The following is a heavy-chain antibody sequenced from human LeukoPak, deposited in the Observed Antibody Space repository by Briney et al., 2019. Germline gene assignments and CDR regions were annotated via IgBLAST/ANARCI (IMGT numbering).Heavy chain of an antibody. Sequence: GGSLRLSCAASGFTFSNAWMSGVRQAPGKGLEWVVRIKSKTDGVTTDYAAPVKGRFTISRDDSKNTLYLQMNSLKTEDTAVYYCTTDLSERYYFDYWGQGTLVTVSS. CDR2: IKSKTDGVTT. CDR1: GFTFSNAW. CDR3: TTDLSERYYFDY. J-gene: IGHJ4*02. D-gene: IGHD5/OR15-5a*01. V-gene: IGHV3-15*01.